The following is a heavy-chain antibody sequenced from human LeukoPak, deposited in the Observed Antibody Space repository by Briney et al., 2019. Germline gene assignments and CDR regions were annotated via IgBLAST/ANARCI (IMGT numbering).Heavy chain of an antibody. Sequence: PSQTLSLTCTVSGGSISSLPYYWSWIRQPAGKGLEWIGQIYATGSTNYNPSLKSRVTISLDTSRNQFSLNLSYVTAGDTAVYYCATAYSGSYYFADYWGEGILVTVSS. V-gene: IGHV4-61*09. D-gene: IGHD1-26*01. CDR1: GGSISSLPYY. CDR3: ATAYSGSYYFADY. CDR2: IYATGST. J-gene: IGHJ4*02.